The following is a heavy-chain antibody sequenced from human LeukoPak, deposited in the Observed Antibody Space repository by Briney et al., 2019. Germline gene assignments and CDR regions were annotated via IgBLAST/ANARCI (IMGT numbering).Heavy chain of an antibody. CDR2: IIPIFGTA. Sequence: ASVKVSCKASGGTFSSYAISWVRQAPGQGLEWMGGIIPIFGTANYAQKFQGRVTITADESTSTAYMELSSLRSEDTAVYYCARTITMVRGVIFPFGYWFDPWGQGTLVTVSS. V-gene: IGHV1-69*13. D-gene: IGHD3-10*01. CDR1: GGTFSSYA. CDR3: ARTITMVRGVIFPFGYWFDP. J-gene: IGHJ5*02.